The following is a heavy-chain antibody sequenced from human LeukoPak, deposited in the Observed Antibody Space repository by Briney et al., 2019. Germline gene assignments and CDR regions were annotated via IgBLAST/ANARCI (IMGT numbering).Heavy chain of an antibody. CDR1: GFTFDDYG. Sequence: GGSLRLSCAASGFTFDDYGMSWVRQAPGKGLEWVSGINWNGGSTGYADSVKGRFTISRDNAKNSLYLQMNSLRAEDTALYYCARVGYDSFPSGPLVDYWGQGTLVTVSS. CDR2: INWNGGST. J-gene: IGHJ4*02. D-gene: IGHD3-22*01. CDR3: ARVGYDSFPSGPLVDY. V-gene: IGHV3-20*04.